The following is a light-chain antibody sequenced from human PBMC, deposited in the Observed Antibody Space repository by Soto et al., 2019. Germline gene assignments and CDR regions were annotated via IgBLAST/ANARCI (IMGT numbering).Light chain of an antibody. CDR1: QSVGSN. CDR3: QQYNNWVT. J-gene: IGKJ4*01. V-gene: IGKV3D-15*01. Sequence: EIVMTQSPATLSVSPGERATLSCRASQSVGSNLAWYQQKAGQAPRLLIYGASTRATGIPARFSGSGSGTDFTLTISSLQSEDFAVYYCQQYNNWVTFGGGTKVDIK. CDR2: GAS.